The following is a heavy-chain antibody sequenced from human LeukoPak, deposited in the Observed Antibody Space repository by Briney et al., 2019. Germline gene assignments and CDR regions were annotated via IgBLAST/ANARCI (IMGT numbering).Heavy chain of an antibody. CDR1: GFTFSDYY. CDR2: ISSSSSYT. CDR3: AVRRITMVRGVIGPDWFDH. J-gene: IGHJ5*02. V-gene: IGHV3-11*06. D-gene: IGHD3-10*01. Sequence: GESLRLSCAASGFTFSDYYMSWVRQAPGKGLEGVSYISSSSSYTNYADSVKGRFTISRDNAKNSLYLQMNSLRAEDTAVYYCAVRRITMVRGVIGPDWFDHWGQGTLVTVSS.